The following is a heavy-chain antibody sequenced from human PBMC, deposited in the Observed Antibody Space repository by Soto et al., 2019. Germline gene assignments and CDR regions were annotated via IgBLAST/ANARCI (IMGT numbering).Heavy chain of an antibody. CDR1: GYTFTSYG. D-gene: IGHD6-13*01. J-gene: IGHJ5*02. CDR3: VRRHVSATGIDWFDP. CDR2: INAANGDT. Sequence: ASVKVSCKASGYTFTSYGIHWVRQAPGQRLEWMGWINAANGDTKYSPKFQGRVTITRDTSASTAYMELSSLRSEDTAVYYCVRRHVSATGIDWFDPWGQGTLVTVTS. V-gene: IGHV1-3*01.